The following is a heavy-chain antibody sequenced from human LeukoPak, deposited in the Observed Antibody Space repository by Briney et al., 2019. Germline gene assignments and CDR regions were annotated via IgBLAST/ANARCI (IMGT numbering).Heavy chain of an antibody. V-gene: IGHV4-30-4*08. CDR1: GGSISSGDYY. J-gene: IGHJ5*02. D-gene: IGHD2-2*01. Sequence: RSSETLSLTCTVSGGSISSGDYYWSWIRQPPGKGLEWIGYIYYSGSTYYNPSLKRRVTISVDTSKNQFSLKLSSVTAADTAVYYCARVRDIVVVPAAAKFDPWGQGTLVTVSS. CDR2: IYYSGST. CDR3: ARVRDIVVVPAAAKFDP.